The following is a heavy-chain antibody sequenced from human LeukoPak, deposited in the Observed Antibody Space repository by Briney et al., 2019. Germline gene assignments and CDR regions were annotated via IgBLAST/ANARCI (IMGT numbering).Heavy chain of an antibody. J-gene: IGHJ4*02. CDR2: IWYDGGNK. CDR1: GFTFSSYG. Sequence: GGSLRLSCAASGFTFSSYGMHWVRQAPGKGLEWVAVIWYDGGNKYYADSVKGRFTISRDNSKNTLYLQMNSLRAEDTAVYYCAKGGTVAGPFDYWGQGTLVTVSS. V-gene: IGHV3-33*06. D-gene: IGHD4-23*01. CDR3: AKGGTVAGPFDY.